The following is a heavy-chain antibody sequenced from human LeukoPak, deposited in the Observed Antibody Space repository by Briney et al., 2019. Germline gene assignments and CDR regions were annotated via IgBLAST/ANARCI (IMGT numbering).Heavy chain of an antibody. CDR1: GYTFTSYG. CDR2: ISAYNGNT. J-gene: IGHJ5*02. Sequence: VASVKVSCKASGYTFTSYGISWVRQAPGQGLEWMGWISAYNGNTNYAQKLLGRVTMTTDTSTSTAYMELRSLRSDDTAVYYCARVGYSSGWYRWFDPWGQGTPVTVSS. CDR3: ARVGYSSGWYRWFDP. D-gene: IGHD6-19*01. V-gene: IGHV1-18*01.